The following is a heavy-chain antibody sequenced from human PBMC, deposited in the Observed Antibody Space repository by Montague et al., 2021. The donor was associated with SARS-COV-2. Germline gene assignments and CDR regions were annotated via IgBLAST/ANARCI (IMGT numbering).Heavy chain of an antibody. CDR2: ISYDGNDK. CDR3: AREVSIMVRGRSRFDS. V-gene: IGHV3-30*04. J-gene: IGHJ4*02. D-gene: IGHD3-10*01. Sequence: SLRLSCAASGFTFSSFAMHWVRQAPGKGLEWVALISYDGNDKYYADSVKGRFTISRDNSKNTLYLQMNSLGAEDTAVYYCAREVSIMVRGRSRFDSWGQGTSVTVSS. CDR1: GFTFSSFA.